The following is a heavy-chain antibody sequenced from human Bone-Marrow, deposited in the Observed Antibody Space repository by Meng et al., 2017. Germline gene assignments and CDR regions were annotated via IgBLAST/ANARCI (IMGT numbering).Heavy chain of an antibody. V-gene: IGHV3-33*01. CDR1: GFTFSSYG. Sequence: GESLKISCAASGFTFSSYGMHWVRQAPGKGLEWVAVIWYDGSNKYYADSVKGRFTISRDNSKNTLYLQMNSLRAEDTAVYYCARASGVIIRGLDYWGQGTLVPSPQ. D-gene: IGHD3-10*01. J-gene: IGHJ4*02. CDR3: ARASGVIIRGLDY. CDR2: IWYDGSNK.